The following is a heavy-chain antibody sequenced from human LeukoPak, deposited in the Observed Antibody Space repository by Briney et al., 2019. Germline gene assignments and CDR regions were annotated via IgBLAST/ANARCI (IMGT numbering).Heavy chain of an antibody. CDR2: IYYSGST. CDR3: ARAHSIASYYYGVDV. Sequence: SETLSLTCTVSGGSISSYYWSWIRQPPGKGLEWIGYIYYSGSTNYNPSLKSRVTISVDTSENQFSLKLTSVTAADTAVYYCARAHSIASYYYGVDVWGQGTTVTVSS. J-gene: IGHJ6*02. CDR1: GGSISSYY. V-gene: IGHV4-59*12. D-gene: IGHD2/OR15-2a*01.